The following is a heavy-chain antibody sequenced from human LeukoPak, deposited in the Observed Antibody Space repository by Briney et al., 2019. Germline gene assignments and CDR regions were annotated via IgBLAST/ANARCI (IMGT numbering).Heavy chain of an antibody. D-gene: IGHD3-16*01. J-gene: IGHJ4*02. Sequence: SETLSLTCAVYGVSFSGYYWSWIREPPGKGLEGVGEINHSGSTNYNPSLKSRVTISVDTSKNQFSLKLSSVTAADTAVYYCARVNGLPYYFDYWGQGTLVTVSS. CDR3: ARVNGLPYYFDY. V-gene: IGHV4-34*01. CDR1: GVSFSGYY. CDR2: INHSGST.